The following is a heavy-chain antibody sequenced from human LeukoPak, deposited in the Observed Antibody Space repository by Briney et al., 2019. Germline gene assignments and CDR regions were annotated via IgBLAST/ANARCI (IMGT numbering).Heavy chain of an antibody. Sequence: KTSETLSLTCTVSGGSISPYFWSWMRQTPGKGLEWIGYISYTGSTNYNPALKSRVTISVDTSKNQCSLQLTSVTAADTAVYYCARDDYRGVTNFDPWGQGTLVTVSS. V-gene: IGHV4-59*01. CDR3: ARDDYRGVTNFDP. CDR1: GGSISPYF. CDR2: ISYTGST. D-gene: IGHD3-10*01. J-gene: IGHJ5*02.